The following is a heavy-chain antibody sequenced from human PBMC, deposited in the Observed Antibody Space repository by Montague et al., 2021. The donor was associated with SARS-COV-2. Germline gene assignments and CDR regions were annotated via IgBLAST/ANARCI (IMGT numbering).Heavy chain of an antibody. CDR1: GGSISSSSYY. J-gene: IGHJ3*02. D-gene: IGHD6-19*01. Sequence: SETLSLTCTVSGGSISSSSYYWGWIRPPPGKGLEWIGSIYYSGSTYYNPSLKSRVTISVDTSKNQFALKLSSVTAADTAVYYCARPGNSSGWFKPDAFDIWGQGTMVTVSS. CDR3: ARPGNSSGWFKPDAFDI. CDR2: IYYSGST. V-gene: IGHV4-39*01.